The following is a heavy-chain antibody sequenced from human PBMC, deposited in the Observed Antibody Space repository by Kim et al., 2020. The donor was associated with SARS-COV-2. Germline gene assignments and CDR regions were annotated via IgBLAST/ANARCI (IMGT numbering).Heavy chain of an antibody. D-gene: IGHD2-21*01. CDR2: INGNANSG. J-gene: IGHJ6*02. V-gene: IGHV3-74*01. Sequence: GGSLRLSCAASGFTFSGYWVHWVRQAPGKGLVWVSLINGNANSGIDEYSVKGQGSISRYNAKNRLYLQMHMLKAKDAAPSDCSCGNYHGMDVWFQ. CDR1: GFTFSGYW. CDR3: SCGNYHGMDV.